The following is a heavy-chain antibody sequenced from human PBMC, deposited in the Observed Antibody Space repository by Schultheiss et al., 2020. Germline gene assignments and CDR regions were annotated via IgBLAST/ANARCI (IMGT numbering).Heavy chain of an antibody. Sequence: GESLKIACAASGFTFSSYGMHWVRQAPGKGLEWVSSISSSSSYIYYADSVKGRFTISRDNAKNSLYLQMNSLRAEDTALYYCANLPWIQLWDYGMDVWGQGTTVTVYS. V-gene: IGHV3-21*04. CDR1: GFTFSSYG. J-gene: IGHJ6*02. D-gene: IGHD5-18*01. CDR2: ISSSSSYI. CDR3: ANLPWIQLWDYGMDV.